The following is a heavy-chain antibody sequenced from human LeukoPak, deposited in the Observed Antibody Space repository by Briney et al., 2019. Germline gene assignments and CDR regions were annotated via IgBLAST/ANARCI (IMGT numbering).Heavy chain of an antibody. J-gene: IGHJ5*02. D-gene: IGHD1-7*01. Sequence: SETLSLXCTVSGGSNSSSSYYWGWSRQPPGKGPEWIGSIYYSGSTYYNPSLKSRVTISVDTSKNQFSLKLSSVTAADTAVYYCARRIPSTTLDPWGQGTLVTVSS. CDR2: IYYSGST. CDR1: GGSNSSSSYY. CDR3: ARRIPSTTLDP. V-gene: IGHV4-39*01.